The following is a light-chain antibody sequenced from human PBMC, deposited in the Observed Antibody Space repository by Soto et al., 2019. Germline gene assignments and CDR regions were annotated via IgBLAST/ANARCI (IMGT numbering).Light chain of an antibody. J-gene: IGKJ1*01. CDR1: QSVGSN. CDR3: QQYYHRWT. V-gene: IGKV3-15*01. Sequence: EIVMTQSPATLSVSPGERVTLSCRARQSVGSNIAWYQQKPGQGPRLLIYSASTRAAGIPARFSGSGSGTEFTLTISSLQSEDFAVYFCQQYYHRWTFGPGTKVDIK. CDR2: SAS.